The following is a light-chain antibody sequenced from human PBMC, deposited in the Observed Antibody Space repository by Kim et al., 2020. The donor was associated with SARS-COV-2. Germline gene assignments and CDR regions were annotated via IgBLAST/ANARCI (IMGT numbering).Light chain of an antibody. CDR1: SSDIGISDY. V-gene: IGLV2-14*03. CDR3: ASYTSTYTWV. J-gene: IGLJ3*02. Sequence: QSALTQSASVSGSPGQSITISCTGTSSDIGISDYVSWSQQHPGKAPKLMIYDVSKRPSGVSDRFSGSKSGNTASLTISGLQAEDEADYYCASYTSTYTWVFGGGTQLTVL. CDR2: DVS.